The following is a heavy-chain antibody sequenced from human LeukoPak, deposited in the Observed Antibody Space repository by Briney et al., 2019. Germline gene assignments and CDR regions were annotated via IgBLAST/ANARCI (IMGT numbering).Heavy chain of an antibody. Sequence: GGSLRLSCAASGFTVSSNYMSWVRQAPGKGLEWVSVIYSGGSRYYADSVKGRFTISRDNSKNTMYLQMNSLRAEDTAVYYCARTYYDILTGYNPYFDYWGQGILVTVSS. D-gene: IGHD3-9*01. CDR1: GFTVSSNY. J-gene: IGHJ4*02. V-gene: IGHV3-53*01. CDR3: ARTYYDILTGYNPYFDY. CDR2: IYSGGSR.